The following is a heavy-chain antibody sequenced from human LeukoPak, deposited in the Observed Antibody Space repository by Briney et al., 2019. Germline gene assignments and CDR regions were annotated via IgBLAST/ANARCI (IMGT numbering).Heavy chain of an antibody. J-gene: IGHJ4*02. V-gene: IGHV1-2*02. Sequence: GASVKVSCKASGYTFTGYYIHWVRQAPGQGLEWMGWINPNSGGTNYAQKFQGRVTMTRDTSISTAYMELSRLRSDDTAVYYCARDRSGCRLFDYWGQGTLVTVSS. D-gene: IGHD3-10*01. CDR1: GYTFTGYY. CDR2: INPNSGGT. CDR3: ARDRSGCRLFDY.